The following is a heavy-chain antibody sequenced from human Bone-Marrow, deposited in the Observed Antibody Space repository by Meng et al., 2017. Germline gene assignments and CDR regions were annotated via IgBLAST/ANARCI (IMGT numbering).Heavy chain of an antibody. CDR2: ISSSGSTI. CDR1: GFTFSNAW. J-gene: IGHJ6*02. D-gene: IGHD5-24*01. CDR3: ARDHSTDEMATLYFYYYYGMDV. V-gene: IGHV3-11*01. Sequence: GESLKISCAASGFTFSNAWMSWVRQAPGKGLEWVSYISSSGSTIYYADSVKGRFTISRDNAKNSLYLQMNSLRAEDTAVYYCARDHSTDEMATLYFYYYYGMDVWGQGTTVTVSS.